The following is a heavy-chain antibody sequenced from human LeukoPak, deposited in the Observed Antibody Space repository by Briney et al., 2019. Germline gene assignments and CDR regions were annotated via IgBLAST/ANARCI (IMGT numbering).Heavy chain of an antibody. V-gene: IGHV3-23*01. CDR3: AKGRALWTYDFDS. J-gene: IGHJ4*02. D-gene: IGHD3/OR15-3a*01. CDR2: IGDSGDKS. Sequence: GGSLRLSCAASGFTFSRYAMTWVRRAPGKGLGWVSTIGDSGDKSYYPDSVKGRFTISRDLSKDTLFLEMHNLRAEDTAVYYCAKGRALWTYDFDSWGQGTLVTVSS. CDR1: GFTFSRYA.